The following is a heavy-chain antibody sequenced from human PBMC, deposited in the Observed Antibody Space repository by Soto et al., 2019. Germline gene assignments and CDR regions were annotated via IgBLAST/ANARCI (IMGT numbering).Heavy chain of an antibody. CDR3: ARDLLYSTRSTVRFDI. V-gene: IGHV1-18*01. J-gene: IGHJ3*02. Sequence: VPLVQSGVEVKKPGASVKVSCKASGYTFTNYGISWVRQAPGQGLEWMGWINTYNGNTNYAQKVQGRVTMTTETSTSTANMELRSLRSDDTAVYYCARDLLYSTRSTVRFDIWGQGTMLTVS. D-gene: IGHD6-13*01. CDR2: INTYNGNT. CDR1: GYTFTNYG.